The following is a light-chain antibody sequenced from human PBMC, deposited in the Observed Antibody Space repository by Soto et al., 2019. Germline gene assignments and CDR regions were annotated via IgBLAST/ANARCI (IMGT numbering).Light chain of an antibody. CDR1: QNVSSN. CDR2: GAS. Sequence: MTQSPSSLSASVGDRVTLTCQASQNVSSNLAWYQQKPGQAPRLLIYGASTRATGIPARFSGSGSGTDFTLTISSLQPEDIAVYYCQQSYNIPWTFGQGTKVDIK. CDR3: QQSYNIPWT. J-gene: IGKJ1*01. V-gene: IGKV3D-15*01.